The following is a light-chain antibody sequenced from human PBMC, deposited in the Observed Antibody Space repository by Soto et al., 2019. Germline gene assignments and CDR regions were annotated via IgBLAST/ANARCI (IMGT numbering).Light chain of an antibody. CDR3: QKYNSAPPT. J-gene: IGKJ1*01. CDR2: AAS. Sequence: MSQSPASVSASVGDRVTITCRASQGISNYLAWYQQKPGKVPKLLIYAASTLQSGVPSRFSGSGSGTDFTLTISSLQPEDVATYYCQKYNSAPPTFGQGTKVDI. V-gene: IGKV1-27*01. CDR1: QGISNY.